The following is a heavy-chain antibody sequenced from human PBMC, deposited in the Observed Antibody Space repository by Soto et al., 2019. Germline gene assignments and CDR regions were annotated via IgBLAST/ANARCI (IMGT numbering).Heavy chain of an antibody. D-gene: IGHD2-15*01. CDR2: LADSGDNT. V-gene: IGHV3-23*01. Sequence: EVQLLESGGGLVQPGESLRLSCEASGFTFSRYTMSWVRQAPGKWLEWVSALADSGDNTNYSDAVKGRFSISRDTSKNTLYLQMNSLRAEDTAVYYCAKSRRDVGAFRPWDYWGQGTLVTFSS. J-gene: IGHJ4*02. CDR3: AKSRRDVGAFRPWDY. CDR1: GFTFSRYT.